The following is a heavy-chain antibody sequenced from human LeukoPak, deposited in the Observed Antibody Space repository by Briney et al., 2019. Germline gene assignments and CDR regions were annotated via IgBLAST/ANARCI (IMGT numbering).Heavy chain of an antibody. Sequence: GGSMRLSCAAYGLTFSKYGMNWVRQAQGEGLEWDSAISGSGGSTYYADSVKGRFTISRDNSKNTLYLQMNSLRAEDTAVYYCAKDAYDSSGYYGRFDYWGQGTLVTVSS. CDR3: AKDAYDSSGYYGRFDY. CDR1: GLTFSKYG. CDR2: ISGSGGST. D-gene: IGHD3-22*01. V-gene: IGHV3-23*01. J-gene: IGHJ4*02.